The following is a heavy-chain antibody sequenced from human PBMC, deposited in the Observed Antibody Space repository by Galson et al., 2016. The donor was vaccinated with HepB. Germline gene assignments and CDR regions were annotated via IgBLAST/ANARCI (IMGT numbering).Heavy chain of an antibody. V-gene: IGHV3-7*01. CDR2: IKEGGSEE. CDR3: AKKWSYGDYSFFDY. Sequence: SLRLSCAASGFTFSSYWMSWVRQAPGKGLAWVANIKEGGSEEYYVDSVKGRFTISRDNAKNSLYLQMNRLRAEDTAVYYCAKKWSYGDYSFFDYWGQGTLVTVSS. D-gene: IGHD4-17*01. J-gene: IGHJ4*02. CDR1: GFTFSSYW.